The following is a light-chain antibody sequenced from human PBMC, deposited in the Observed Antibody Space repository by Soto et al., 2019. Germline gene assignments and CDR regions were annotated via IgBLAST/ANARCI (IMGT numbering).Light chain of an antibody. CDR3: QSYDSSRSGWV. J-gene: IGLJ3*02. V-gene: IGLV1-40*01. CDR2: GNS. Sequence: QSVLTQPPSVSGAPGQRVTISCTGYNSNIGAGYDVHWYQQLPGTAPKLLIYGNSNRPSGVPDRFSASKSGTSASLAITGLQAEDEADYYCQSYDSSRSGWVFGGGTKVTVL. CDR1: NSNIGAGYD.